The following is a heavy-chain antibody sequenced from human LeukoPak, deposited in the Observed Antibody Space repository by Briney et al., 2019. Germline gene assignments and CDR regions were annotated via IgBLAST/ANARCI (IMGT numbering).Heavy chain of an antibody. CDR2: IKSKADGGTT. V-gene: IGHV3-15*01. Sequence: KPGGSLRLSCAASGFTFSNYGMHWVRQVPGKGLEWVGRIKSKADGGTTDYAAPVKGRFTISRDDSKNTLYLQMNSLKTEDTAVYYCTTDYGPNSGGYWGQGTLVTVSS. D-gene: IGHD4-23*01. CDR1: GFTFSNYG. CDR3: TTDYGPNSGGY. J-gene: IGHJ4*02.